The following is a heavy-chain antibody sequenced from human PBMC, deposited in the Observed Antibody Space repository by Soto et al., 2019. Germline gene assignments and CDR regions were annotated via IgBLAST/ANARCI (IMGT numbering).Heavy chain of an antibody. CDR3: ARTPDTVARNFDY. CDR2: IFSNDEK. J-gene: IGHJ4*02. Sequence: ASGPTLVNPTETLTLTCTVSGFSLSNARMGVSWIRQPPGKALEWLAHIFSNDEKSYSTSLKSRLTISKDPSKSQVVLTMTNMDPVDTATYYCARTPDTVARNFDYWGQGTLVTVSS. CDR1: GFSLSNARMG. D-gene: IGHD5-12*01. V-gene: IGHV2-26*01.